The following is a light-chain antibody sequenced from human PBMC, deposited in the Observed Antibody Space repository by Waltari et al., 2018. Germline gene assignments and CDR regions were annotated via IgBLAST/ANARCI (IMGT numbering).Light chain of an antibody. CDR3: QQSLDSPYT. CDR2: AAS. Sequence: DIQMTQSPSSLSASVGDTVTISCRASQTIDVYLNWDQQQPGTTPNLLIYAASTLLIGVPSRFSGFGSETEFPLTITGLQPEDFATYYCQQSLDSPYTFGQGTRLEI. V-gene: IGKV1-39*01. CDR1: QTIDVY. J-gene: IGKJ2*01.